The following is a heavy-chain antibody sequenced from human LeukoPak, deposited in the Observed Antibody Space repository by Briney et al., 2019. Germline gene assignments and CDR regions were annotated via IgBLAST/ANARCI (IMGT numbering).Heavy chain of an antibody. D-gene: IGHD3-10*01. CDR2: ISAYNGNT. V-gene: IGHV1-18*01. J-gene: IGHJ4*02. CDR1: GYTFTSYG. Sequence: ASVKVSCKASGYTFTSYGISWVRQAPGQGLEWMGWISAYNGNTNYAQKLQGRVTMTTDTSTTTAYMDLRSLRSDDTAVYYCARGPAVLWFGELFPHYFDYWGQGTLVTVSS. CDR3: ARGPAVLWFGELFPHYFDY.